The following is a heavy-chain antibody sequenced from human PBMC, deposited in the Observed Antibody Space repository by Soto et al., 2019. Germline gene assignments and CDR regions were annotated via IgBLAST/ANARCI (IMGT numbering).Heavy chain of an antibody. D-gene: IGHD3-10*01. CDR1: GGYISSSHW. V-gene: IGHV4-4*02. CDR2: VYHSGST. CDR3: ARSRSTGTPNPRFDS. Sequence: SEILSLTCAVSGGYISSSHWWSWVSQLPEKGLECIGEVYHSGSTSYNLSLKSRVTRFVDQSKNQFSLELCSVSAADTAVYYCARSRSTGTPNPRFDSWGQVTKV. J-gene: IGHJ4*02.